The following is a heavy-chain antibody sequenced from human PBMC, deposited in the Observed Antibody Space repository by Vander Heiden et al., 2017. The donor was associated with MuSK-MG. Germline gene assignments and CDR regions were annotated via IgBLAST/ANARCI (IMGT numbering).Heavy chain of an antibody. CDR1: GFTFNDQY. D-gene: IGHD5-12*01. CDR3: TRGYSGLDIYAFDV. CDR2: IGNKASSYTT. Sequence: EGQLVESGGGLVQPGGSLRPSCPALGFTFNDQYIDWVRQAPGKGLEWVGRIGNKASSYTTEYAAFVKGRFTISRDDSKNAMYLQMNSLKTEDTAVYYCTRGYSGLDIYAFDVWGQGTRVTVSS. J-gene: IGHJ3*01. V-gene: IGHV3-72*01.